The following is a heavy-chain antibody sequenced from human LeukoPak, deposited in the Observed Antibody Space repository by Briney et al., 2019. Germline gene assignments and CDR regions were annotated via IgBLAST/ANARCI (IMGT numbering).Heavy chain of an antibody. J-gene: IGHJ5*02. CDR1: GGSISSYY. Sequence: EPSETLSLTCTVSGGSISSYYWSWIRQPPGKGLEWIGYIYYSGSTNYNPSLKSRVTISVDTSKNQFSLKLSSVTAADTAVYYWARLEVVPAASNNWFDPWGQGTLVTVSS. CDR2: IYYSGST. V-gene: IGHV4-59*08. D-gene: IGHD2-2*01. CDR3: ARLEVVPAASNNWFDP.